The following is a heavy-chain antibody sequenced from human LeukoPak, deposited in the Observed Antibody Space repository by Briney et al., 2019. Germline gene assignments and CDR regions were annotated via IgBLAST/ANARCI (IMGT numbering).Heavy chain of an antibody. CDR3: AKDRSYYYDSSGHRGAFDI. Sequence: AGGSLRLSCAASGFTFSSYAVSWVRQAPGKGLEWVSAISGSGGSTYYADSVKGRFTISRDNSKNTLYLQMNSLRAEDTAVYYCAKDRSYYYDSSGHRGAFDIWGQGIMVTVSS. CDR2: ISGSGGST. J-gene: IGHJ3*02. D-gene: IGHD3-22*01. V-gene: IGHV3-23*01. CDR1: GFTFSSYA.